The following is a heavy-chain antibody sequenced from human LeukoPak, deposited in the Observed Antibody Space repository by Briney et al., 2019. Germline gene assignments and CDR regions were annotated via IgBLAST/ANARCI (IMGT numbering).Heavy chain of an antibody. CDR1: GFTFSNSP. J-gene: IGHJ4*02. CDR3: AREYCSGGTCYSAGYYFDY. V-gene: IGHV3-64*04. CDR2: ISSNGDST. D-gene: IGHD2-15*01. Sequence: GGSLRLSCSASGFTFSNSPMHWVRQAPGKGLEYVSAISSNGDSTYYADSVRGRFTISRDNAKNSLYLQMNSLRAEDTAVYYCAREYCSGGTCYSAGYYFDYWGQGTLVTVSS.